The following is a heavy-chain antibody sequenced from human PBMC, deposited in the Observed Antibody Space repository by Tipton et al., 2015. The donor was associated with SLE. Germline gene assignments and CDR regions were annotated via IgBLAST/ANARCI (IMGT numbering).Heavy chain of an antibody. J-gene: IGHJ3*02. V-gene: IGHV4-59*11. D-gene: IGHD6-13*01. CDR3: ARSPAAGSDAFDI. Sequence: TLSLTCTVSGGSISSHYWSWIRQPPGKGLEWIGDIYYSGSTNYNPSPKSRVTISVDTSKNQFSLKLSSVTAADTVVYYCARSPAAGSDAFDIWGQGTMVTVSS. CDR1: GGSISSHY. CDR2: IYYSGST.